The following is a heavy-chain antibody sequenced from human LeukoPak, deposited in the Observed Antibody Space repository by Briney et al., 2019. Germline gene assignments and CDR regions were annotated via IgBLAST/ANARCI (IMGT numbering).Heavy chain of an antibody. CDR2: ISAYNGNT. CDR3: AGDEPLTMVRGGDAFDI. V-gene: IGHV1-18*04. CDR1: GYTFTSYG. J-gene: IGHJ3*02. Sequence: ASVKVSCKASGYTFTSYGISWVRQAPGQGLEWMGWISAYNGNTNYAQKLQGRVTMTTDTSTSTAYMELRSLRSDDTAVYYCAGDEPLTMVRGGDAFDIWGQGTMVTVSS. D-gene: IGHD3-10*01.